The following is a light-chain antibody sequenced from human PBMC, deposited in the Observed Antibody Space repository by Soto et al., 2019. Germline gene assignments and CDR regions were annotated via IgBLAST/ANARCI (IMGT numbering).Light chain of an antibody. J-gene: IGKJ4*01. CDR1: QSVDSST. CDR3: QHFDGSLI. Sequence: EVVLTQSPGTLSLSPGERATLSCRASQSVDSSTLAWYQQKPGQAPRLLISGASKRATGTPGSFSGSGSGTDFTRTISRLEPEDFAVYYCQHFDGSLILGGGTKVEIK. V-gene: IGKV3-20*01. CDR2: GAS.